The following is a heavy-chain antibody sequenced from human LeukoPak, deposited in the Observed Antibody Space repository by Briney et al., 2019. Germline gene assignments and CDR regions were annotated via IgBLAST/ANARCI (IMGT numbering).Heavy chain of an antibody. CDR2: IKQDGSEK. D-gene: IGHD5-12*01. J-gene: IGHJ4*02. CDR3: ARDESRDGYNFFCDY. CDR1: GFTFSSYW. Sequence: GGSLRLSCAASGFTFSSYWMSRVRQAPGKGLEWVANIKQDGSEKYYVDSVKGRFTISRDNAKNSLYLQMNSLRAEDTAVYYCARDESRDGYNFFCDYWGQGTLVTVSS. V-gene: IGHV3-7*01.